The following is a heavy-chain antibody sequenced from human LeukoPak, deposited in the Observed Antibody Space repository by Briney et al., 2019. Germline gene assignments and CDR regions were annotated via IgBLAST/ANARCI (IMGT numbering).Heavy chain of an antibody. CDR2: ISSDGSDT. CDR1: GFTFSTSA. J-gene: IGHJ4*02. D-gene: IGHD2/OR15-2a*01. CDR3: ARDRCTSTTCYLFDY. Sequence: PGGSLRLSCAASGFTFSTSAKHWVRQAPGKGLEWVAVISSDGSDTNHADSVKGRFTISRDNSKNTLYLEMNSLRSEDTAVYYCARDRCTSTTCYLFDYWGQGTLVIVSS. V-gene: IGHV3-30*04.